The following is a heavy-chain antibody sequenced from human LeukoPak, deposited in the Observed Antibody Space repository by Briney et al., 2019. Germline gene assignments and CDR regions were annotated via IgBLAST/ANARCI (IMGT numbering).Heavy chain of an antibody. J-gene: IGHJ4*02. CDR3: ARTAYYDILTGSGYYFDY. V-gene: IGHV4-39*07. D-gene: IGHD3-9*01. CDR1: GGSISSSSYY. CDR2: IYYTGNT. Sequence: SETLSLTCTVSGGSISSSSYYWGWIRQPPGKGLEWIGSIYYTGNTYYNPSLKSRATISADTSKNQFSLKLSSVTAADTAVYYCARTAYYDILTGSGYYFDYWGQGTLVTVSS.